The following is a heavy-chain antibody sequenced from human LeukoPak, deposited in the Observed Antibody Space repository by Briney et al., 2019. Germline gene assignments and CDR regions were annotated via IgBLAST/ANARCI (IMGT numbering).Heavy chain of an antibody. D-gene: IGHD6-13*01. Sequence: PGGSLRLSCAASGFTVSSNYMSWVRQAPGKGLEWVSVIYSGGSTYYADSVKGRLTISRDNAKNTVYMQMNSLRAEDTAVYYCARGSPIAEDWGQGTLATVSS. J-gene: IGHJ4*02. CDR2: IYSGGST. V-gene: IGHV3-66*01. CDR1: GFTVSSNY. CDR3: ARGSPIAED.